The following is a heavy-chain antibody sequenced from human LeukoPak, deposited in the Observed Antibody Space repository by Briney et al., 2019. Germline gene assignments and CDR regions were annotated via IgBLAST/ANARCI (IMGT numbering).Heavy chain of an antibody. CDR2: ISSRSSYI. CDR3: ARDQLPIAEARQYNWLDP. V-gene: IGHV3-21*04. CDR1: GFTFSTYS. D-gene: IGHD1-1*01. Sequence: GGSLRLSCAASGFTFSTYSMNWVRQAPGKGLEWVSSISSRSSYINYVDSVKGRFTISRDNAKNSLYLQMNSLRVEDTAIYYCARDQLPIAEARQYNWLDPWGQGTLVTVSS. J-gene: IGHJ5*02.